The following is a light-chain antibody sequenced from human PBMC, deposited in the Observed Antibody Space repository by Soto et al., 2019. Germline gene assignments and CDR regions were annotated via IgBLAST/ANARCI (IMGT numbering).Light chain of an antibody. CDR2: GAS. Sequence: EIVLTQSPGTLSLSPGERAILSCRASQSVSNNYVAWYQQKSGQAHRLLIHGASSRATGISDRFSGSGAGTYFTLTISRLEHEDFAAYYCQQSGTSPLTFGGGTKVEIK. J-gene: IGKJ4*01. CDR3: QQSGTSPLT. CDR1: QSVSNNY. V-gene: IGKV3-20*01.